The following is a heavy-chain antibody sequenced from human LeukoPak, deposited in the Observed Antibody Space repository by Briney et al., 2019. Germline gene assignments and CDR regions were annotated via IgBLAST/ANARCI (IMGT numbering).Heavy chain of an antibody. D-gene: IGHD3-22*01. CDR3: AKDRDSSGSDY. Sequence: AGSLRLSCAASGFIVRNYGMTWVRQAPGKGLEWVSSISSDSSYIHYADSLEGRFTISRDDARNSLYFQMNSLRPEDTAVYYCAKDRDSSGSDYWGQGTLVTVSS. J-gene: IGHJ4*02. CDR2: ISSDSSYI. V-gene: IGHV3-21*01. CDR1: GFIVRNYG.